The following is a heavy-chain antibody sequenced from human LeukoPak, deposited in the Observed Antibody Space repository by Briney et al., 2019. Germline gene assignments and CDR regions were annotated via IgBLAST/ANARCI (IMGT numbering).Heavy chain of an antibody. CDR3: ARWGRDTIFGVVTQRGRYFDY. J-gene: IGHJ4*02. D-gene: IGHD3-3*01. CDR1: GGSISSFY. Sequence: SETLSLTCTVSGGSISSFYWSWIRQPPGKGLEWIGYIYYSGSTNYNPSLKSRVTISVDTSKNQFSLKLSSVTAADTAVYYCARWGRDTIFGVVTQRGRYFDYWGQGTLVTVSS. CDR2: IYYSGST. V-gene: IGHV4-59*08.